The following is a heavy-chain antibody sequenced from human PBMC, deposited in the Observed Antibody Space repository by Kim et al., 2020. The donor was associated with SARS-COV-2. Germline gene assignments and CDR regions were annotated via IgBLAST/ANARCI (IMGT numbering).Heavy chain of an antibody. Sequence: GGSLRLSCVASGFTFSSSWMSWVRQAPGKGLEWVANIRTAGSAQNYVDSVKGRFTISRDNAKNSLYLQMNSLRAEDTAVYYCVRDDTGYGGYRSWAQGT. J-gene: IGHJ5*02. CDR3: VRDDTGYGGYRS. CDR1: GFTFSSSW. CDR2: IRTAGSAQ. D-gene: IGHD5-12*01. V-gene: IGHV3-7*01.